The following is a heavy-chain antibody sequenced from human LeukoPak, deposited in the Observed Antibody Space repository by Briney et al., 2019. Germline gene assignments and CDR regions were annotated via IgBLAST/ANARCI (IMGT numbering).Heavy chain of an antibody. J-gene: IGHJ4*02. Sequence: SETLSLICTVSGYSISGDYYWAWIRQAPGKGLEWIGNIFRRGPTYYNPSLKSRVTISVDTSKNQFSLQLSSVTAADTAVYYCARGSGYYYVDFDYWGQGTLVTVSS. V-gene: IGHV4-38-2*02. CDR1: GYSISGDYY. D-gene: IGHD3-22*01. CDR2: IFRRGPT. CDR3: ARGSGYYYVDFDY.